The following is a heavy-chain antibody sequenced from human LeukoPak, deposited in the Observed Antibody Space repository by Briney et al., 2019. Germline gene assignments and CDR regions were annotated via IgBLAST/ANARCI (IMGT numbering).Heavy chain of an antibody. V-gene: IGHV3-48*01. Sequence: GSLRLSCAASGFTFSTYSMNWVRQAPGKGLEWVSYISSSGTTIYYADSVKGRFTISRDNSKNTLYLQVNSLRVEDTAVYYCVKDQREAYRSGWSRDFDYWGQGTLVTVSS. D-gene: IGHD6-19*01. CDR1: GFTFSTYS. CDR2: ISSSGTTI. J-gene: IGHJ4*02. CDR3: VKDQREAYRSGWSRDFDY.